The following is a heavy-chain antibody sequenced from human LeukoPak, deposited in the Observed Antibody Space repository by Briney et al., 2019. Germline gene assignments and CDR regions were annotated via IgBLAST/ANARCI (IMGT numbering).Heavy chain of an antibody. D-gene: IGHD1-26*01. CDR1: GFTFSSYA. J-gene: IGHJ4*02. V-gene: IGHV3-23*01. Sequence: GGSLRLSCAASGFTFSSYAMSWVRQAPGKGLEWVSVISGSGGSTYYADSVKGRFTISRDNSKNTLYLQMNSLRAEDTAVYYCTRGSQWELLGSCDYWGQGTLVSVSS. CDR2: ISGSGGST. CDR3: TRGSQWELLGSCDY.